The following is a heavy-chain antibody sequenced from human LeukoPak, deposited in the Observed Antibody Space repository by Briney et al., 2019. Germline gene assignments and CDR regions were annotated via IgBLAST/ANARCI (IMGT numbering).Heavy chain of an antibody. CDR3: AKDEATSGGGLAS. V-gene: IGHV3-23*01. CDR2: ISSGAGTT. Sequence: GGSLRLSCAASGFTFSNYAMSWVRQVPGKWLEWVSAISSGAGTTGYADSVKGRFTISRVNSKSTIYLQMNSLRAEDTAVYYCAKDEATSGGGLASWGQGTLVIVSS. J-gene: IGHJ5*01. D-gene: IGHD3-16*01. CDR1: GFTFSNYA.